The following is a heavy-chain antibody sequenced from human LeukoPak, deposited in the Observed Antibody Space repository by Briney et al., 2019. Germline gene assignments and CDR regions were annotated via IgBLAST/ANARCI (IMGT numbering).Heavy chain of an antibody. CDR2: MNPNSGNT. V-gene: IGHV1-8*02. D-gene: IGHD6-13*01. Sequence: ASVKVSCKASGYTFNNYGISWVRQAPGQGLEWMGWMNPNSGNTGYAQKFQGRVTMTRNTSISTAYMELSRLRSDDTAVYYCGSTGYSSSWYDAFDYWGQGTLVTVSS. CDR3: GSTGYSSSWYDAFDY. J-gene: IGHJ4*02. CDR1: GYTFNNYG.